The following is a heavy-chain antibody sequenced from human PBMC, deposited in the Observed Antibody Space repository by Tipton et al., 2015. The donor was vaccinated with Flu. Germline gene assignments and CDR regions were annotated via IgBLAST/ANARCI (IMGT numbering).Heavy chain of an antibody. J-gene: IGHJ4*02. CDR3: ARVSGNSWYVFDY. V-gene: IGHV4-59*01. CDR1: GGSFSSFY. Sequence: LRLSCTVSGGSFSSFYWSWIRQSPGKGLEWIGYIFYNGNTNYNPSLKSRVTISVDTSKNQFSLKLTSVTAADTAVYYCARVSGNSWYVFDYWGQGTLVTVSS. D-gene: IGHD6-13*01. CDR2: IFYNGNT.